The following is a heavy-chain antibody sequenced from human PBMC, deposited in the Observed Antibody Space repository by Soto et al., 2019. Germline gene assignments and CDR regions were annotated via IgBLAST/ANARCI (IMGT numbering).Heavy chain of an antibody. Sequence: QVQLVQSGAEVKKPGSSVKVSCKASGGTFSRYSFTWVRQAPGHGLEWMGRIIPVFGIASYAQKFQGRVTITADKSTSKAYMELSSLRSEDTAVYYCAREDRDRETGLVPAAIDGMDVWGQGTTVTVSS. J-gene: IGHJ6*02. D-gene: IGHD2-2*01. CDR1: GGTFSRYS. V-gene: IGHV1-69*08. CDR2: IIPVFGIA. CDR3: AREDRDRETGLVPAAIDGMDV.